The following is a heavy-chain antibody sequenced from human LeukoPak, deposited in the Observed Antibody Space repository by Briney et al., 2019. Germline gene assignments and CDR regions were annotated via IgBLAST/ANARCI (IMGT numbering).Heavy chain of an antibody. CDR1: GFTFRDYG. Sequence: GGSLRLSCAASGFTFRDYGMHWVRQAPGKELEWVAFIRYDGTTKYYADSVKGRFTISRDNSKNTLYLQMESLRPEDTAVYYCAKDWYNSGLWYLDYWGQGTLVTVSS. J-gene: IGHJ4*02. V-gene: IGHV3-30*02. D-gene: IGHD6-19*01. CDR3: AKDWYNSGLWYLDY. CDR2: IRYDGTTK.